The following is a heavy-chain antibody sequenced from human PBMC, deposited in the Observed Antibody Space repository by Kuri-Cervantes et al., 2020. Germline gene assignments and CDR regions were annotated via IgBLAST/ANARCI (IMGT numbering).Heavy chain of an antibody. CDR3: ARDKVVVVVAATYYYYYGMDV. CDR1: GFIFSRYG. Sequence: GGSLRLSCAASGFIFSRYGMHWVRQAPGKGLEWVAVISYDGSNKYYADSVKGRFTISRDNSKNTLYLQMNSLRAEDTAVYYCARDKVVVVVAATYYYYYGMDVWGQGTTVTVSS. CDR2: ISYDGSNK. V-gene: IGHV3-30*03. D-gene: IGHD2-15*01. J-gene: IGHJ6*02.